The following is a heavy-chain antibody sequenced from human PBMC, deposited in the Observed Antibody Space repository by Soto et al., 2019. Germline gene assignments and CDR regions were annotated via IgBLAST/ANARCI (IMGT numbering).Heavy chain of an antibody. V-gene: IGHV3-23*01. D-gene: IGHD2-2*01. CDR1: GFTFNSYA. J-gene: IGHJ4*01. CDR2: IGTDGNT. CDR3: VRKYPGTRPFDY. Sequence: PGESLKISCVASGFTFNSYAMNWVRQAPGKGLAWVSAIGTDGNTYYANSVKGRFTISRDNSRTTLYLQMNSLRVEDTALYYCVRKYPGTRPFDYWGQGTLVTVSS.